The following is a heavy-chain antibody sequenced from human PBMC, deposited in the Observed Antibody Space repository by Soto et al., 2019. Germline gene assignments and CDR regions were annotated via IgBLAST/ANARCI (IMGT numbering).Heavy chain of an antibody. CDR2: TSQSGGT. J-gene: IGHJ4*02. V-gene: IGHV4-4*02. CDR3: VRYDAVAFDY. CDR1: GDSLRKTNW. D-gene: IGHD3-16*01. Sequence: QEQLQESGPGLVEPSGTLSLTCAVSGDSLRKTNWWSWVRLPPGEGLEWMGETSQSGGTKYRPSLKSRVTIAVDKSNNQLSLKLSAVTAADTAVYYCVRYDAVAFDYWGQGVPVTVSS.